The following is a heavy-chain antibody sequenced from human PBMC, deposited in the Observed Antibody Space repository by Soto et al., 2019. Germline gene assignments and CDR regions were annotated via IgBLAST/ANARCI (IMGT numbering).Heavy chain of an antibody. CDR3: ARQRRDFDY. D-gene: IGHD6-25*01. J-gene: IGHJ4*02. V-gene: IGHV4-4*02. CDR1: GGSISSSNW. CDR2: IYHSGST. Sequence: SETLSLTCAVSGGSISSSNWWSWVRQPPGKGLEWIGEIYHSGSTNYNPSLKSRVTLSVDKSKNQFSLKLSSVTAADTAAYYCARQRRDFDYWGQGSLVTVSS.